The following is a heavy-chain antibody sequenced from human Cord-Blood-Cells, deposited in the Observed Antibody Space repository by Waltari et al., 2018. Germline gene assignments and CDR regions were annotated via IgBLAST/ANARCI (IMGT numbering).Heavy chain of an antibody. CDR1: GSTLTAYY. J-gene: IGHJ5*02. D-gene: IGHD2-15*01. CDR2: INPNSGGT. V-gene: IGHV1-2*02. CDR3: AKVAATANWFDP. Sequence: QVQLVPSGAEVKKPGASVQVSCKASGSTLTAYYMHWLLPAPGQGLEWMGWINPNSGGTNYAQKFQGRVTMTRDTSISTAYMELSRLRSDDTAVYYCAKVAATANWFDPWGQGTLVTVSS.